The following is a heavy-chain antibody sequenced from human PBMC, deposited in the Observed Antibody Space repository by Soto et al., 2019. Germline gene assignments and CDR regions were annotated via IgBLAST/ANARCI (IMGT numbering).Heavy chain of an antibody. J-gene: IGHJ5*02. CDR1: GYTFTSYG. Sequence: ASVKVSCKASGYTFTSYGIHWVRQAPGQRLEWMGWINAANGDTKYSPKFQGRVTITRDTSASTAYMELSSLRSEDTAVYYCVRPHVSGTCIDCFDPCRQGTLVTASS. D-gene: IGHD1-1*01. CDR2: INAANGDT. V-gene: IGHV1-3*01. CDR3: VRPHVSGTCIDCFDP.